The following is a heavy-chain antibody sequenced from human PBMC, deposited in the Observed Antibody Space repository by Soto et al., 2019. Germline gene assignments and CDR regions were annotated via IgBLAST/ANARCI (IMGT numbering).Heavy chain of an antibody. CDR3: ARRGSGSYYDY. CDR2: ISGSGGST. CDR1: AFTFSSYA. D-gene: IGHD1-26*01. Sequence: QPGGSLRLSCAASAFTFSSYAMRWVRQAPVKGLEWVSAISGSGGSTYYADSVKGRFTISRDNSKNSLYLQMNSLRAEDTAVYYCARRGSGSYYDYWGQGTLVTVSS. J-gene: IGHJ4*02. V-gene: IGHV3-23*01.